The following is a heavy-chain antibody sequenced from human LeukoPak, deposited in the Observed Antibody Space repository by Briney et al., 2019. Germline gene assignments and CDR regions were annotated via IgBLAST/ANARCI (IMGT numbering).Heavy chain of an antibody. J-gene: IGHJ4*02. D-gene: IGHD4-23*01. CDR2: IGNVDRDT. CDR1: GFTFSRNG. CDR3: AKDILRWSSDY. Sequence: TGGSLRLSCAASGFTFSRNGMSWVRQAPGKGLEWVSAIGNVDRDTYYADSVKGRFTISRDSSKNTLYLQMNSLTAEDTAVYYCAKDILRWSSDYWGQGTLVTVSS. V-gene: IGHV3-23*01.